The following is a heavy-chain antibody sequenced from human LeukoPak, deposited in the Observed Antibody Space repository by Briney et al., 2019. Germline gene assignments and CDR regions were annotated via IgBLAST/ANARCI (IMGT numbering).Heavy chain of an antibody. D-gene: IGHD3-22*01. J-gene: IGHJ3*02. Sequence: GESLKISCKGSGYRFTSYWIGWVRQMPGKGLEWMGIIYPGDSDTRYSPSFQGQVTISADKSISTAYLQWSSLKASDTAMYYCARHSPQYYYDSSGYWDDAFDIWGQGTMVTVSS. CDR1: GYRFTSYW. CDR3: ARHSPQYYYDSSGYWDDAFDI. CDR2: IYPGDSDT. V-gene: IGHV5-51*01.